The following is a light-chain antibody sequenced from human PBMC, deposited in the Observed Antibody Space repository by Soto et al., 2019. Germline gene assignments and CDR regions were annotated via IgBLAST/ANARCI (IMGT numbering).Light chain of an antibody. CDR1: QSVSSSY. Sequence: EIVLTQSPGTLSLSPWERATLSCRASQSVSSSYLAWYQQKPGQAPRLRIYGASSRATGIPDRFCGSGSGTDFTLTISRLEPDDFAVYYCQQYCSSPRVTFGGGTKVEIK. J-gene: IGKJ4*01. CDR2: GAS. CDR3: QQYCSSPRVT. V-gene: IGKV3-20*01.